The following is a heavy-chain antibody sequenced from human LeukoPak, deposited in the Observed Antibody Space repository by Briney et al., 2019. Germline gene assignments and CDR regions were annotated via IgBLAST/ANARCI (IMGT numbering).Heavy chain of an antibody. D-gene: IGHD4-17*01. Sequence: GESLQISCKGSGYRFYNSWVGWVRRMPGKGLEWMGLVYPGDPDIRYSPSFQGQVIISADKSISTAYLQWSSLKASDTAMYYCARHPKIMTTVTPIYGMDVWGQGTTVTVSS. J-gene: IGHJ6*02. CDR2: VYPGDPDI. CDR3: ARHPKIMTTVTPIYGMDV. V-gene: IGHV5-51*01. CDR1: GYRFYNSW.